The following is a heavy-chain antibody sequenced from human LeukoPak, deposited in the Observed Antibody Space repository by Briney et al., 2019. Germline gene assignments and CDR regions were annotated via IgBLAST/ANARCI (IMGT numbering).Heavy chain of an antibody. CDR2: INSDGSGT. D-gene: IGHD2-8*01. CDR3: ARDRLTNDAFDI. Sequence: GGSLRLACAASGFTFNSYWMHWVRQAPGKGLVWVSRINSDGSGTSDADFVKGRFTISRDNSKNTLYLQMNSLRAEDTAMYYCARDRLTNDAFDIWGQGTMVTVSS. J-gene: IGHJ3*02. V-gene: IGHV3-74*01. CDR1: GFTFNSYW.